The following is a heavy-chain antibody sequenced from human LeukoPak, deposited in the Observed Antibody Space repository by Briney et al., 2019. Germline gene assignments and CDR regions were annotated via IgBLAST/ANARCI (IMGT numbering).Heavy chain of an antibody. CDR1: GFSFSDSY. J-gene: IGHJ4*02. V-gene: IGHV3-11*06. CDR2: ISGNSGDI. D-gene: IGHD1-1*01. Sequence: GGSLRLSCAASGFSFSDSYMTWVRQAPGKGLEWLSYISGNSGDINYAVSVKGRFTISRDNAKNSLYLQMNSLRVEDTAVYYCARDPRTVRIWGQGTLVTVSS. CDR3: ARDPRTVRI.